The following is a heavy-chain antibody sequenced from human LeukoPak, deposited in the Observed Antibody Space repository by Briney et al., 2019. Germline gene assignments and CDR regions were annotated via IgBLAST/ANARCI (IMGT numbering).Heavy chain of an antibody. D-gene: IGHD3-22*01. CDR1: GGSISSYY. Sequence: SETLSLTCTVSGGSISSYYWSWIRQPAGKGLEWIGRIYTSGSTNYNPSLKSRVTMSVDTSKNQFSLKLSSVTAADTAVYYCARETPMIGYDSSGYYYSFDYWGQGTLVTVSS. CDR2: IYTSGST. V-gene: IGHV4-4*07. J-gene: IGHJ4*02. CDR3: ARETPMIGYDSSGYYYSFDY.